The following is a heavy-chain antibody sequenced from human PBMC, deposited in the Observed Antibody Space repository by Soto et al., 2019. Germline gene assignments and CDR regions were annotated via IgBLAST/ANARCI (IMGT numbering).Heavy chain of an antibody. CDR2: INRNSDNI. CDR1: GFTFDDYA. CDR3: ARDPTDNYGDYAGDY. V-gene: IGHV3-9*01. D-gene: IGHD4-17*01. J-gene: IGHJ4*02. Sequence: GGSLRLSCAASGFTFDDYAMHWVRQVPGKGLDWVSGINRNSDNIDYADSVKGRFTISRDNAKNSLYLQMNSLRAEDTAVYYCARDPTDNYGDYAGDYWGQGTLVTVSS.